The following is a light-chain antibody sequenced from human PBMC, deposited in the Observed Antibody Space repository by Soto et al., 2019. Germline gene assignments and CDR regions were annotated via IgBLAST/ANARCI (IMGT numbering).Light chain of an antibody. CDR2: SNN. J-gene: IGLJ2*01. V-gene: IGLV1-44*01. Sequence: QSVLTQPPSASGTPGQRVTISCSRSSSNIGSNTVNWYQQLPGTAPKLVIYSNNQRPSGVPDRFSGSKSGTSASLAISGLQSEDEADYYCVAWDDSLNGYVVFGGGTKVTVL. CDR3: VAWDDSLNGYVV. CDR1: SSNIGSNT.